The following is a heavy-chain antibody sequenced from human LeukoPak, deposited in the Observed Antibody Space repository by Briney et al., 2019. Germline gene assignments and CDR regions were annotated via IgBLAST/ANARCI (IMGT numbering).Heavy chain of an antibody. CDR2: IFHSGNT. CDR1: AGSISSGHW. CDR3: AREVGGDFDALDS. Sequence: PSGNLSLNCAVYAGSISSGHWWSRVRQQPGKGLQWIGEIFHSGNTNYNPSLKGRVTIAVDNSKNQFYLTLTSVTAADTAVYYCAREVGGDFDALDSWGQGTLVTVSS. V-gene: IGHV4-4*02. J-gene: IGHJ4*02. D-gene: IGHD4-17*01.